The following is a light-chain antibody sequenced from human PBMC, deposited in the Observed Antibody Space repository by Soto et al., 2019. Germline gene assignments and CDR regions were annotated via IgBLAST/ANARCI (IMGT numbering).Light chain of an antibody. CDR1: KIATKS. Sequence: SYELTQPPSVSVAPGQTASIACGGYKIATKSVHWYQQKPGQAPVLVVYDDSDRPSGIPERFSGSNSGNTATLTISRVEAGDEADYYCQVWDDSSDHVVFGGGTQLTVL. V-gene: IGLV3-21*02. J-gene: IGLJ2*01. CDR3: QVWDDSSDHVV. CDR2: DDS.